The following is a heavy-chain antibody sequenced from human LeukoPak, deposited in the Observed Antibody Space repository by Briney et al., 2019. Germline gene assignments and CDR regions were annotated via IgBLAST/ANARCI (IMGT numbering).Heavy chain of an antibody. CDR2: IYHSEST. J-gene: IGHJ4*02. CDR3: ARHHGYSSSSHYFDY. Sequence: SETLSLTCAVSGYSISSGYYWGWIRQPPGKGLEWIGSIYHSESTYYNPSLKSRVTISVDTSKNQFSLKRSSVTAADTAVYYCARHHGYSSSSHYFDYWGQGTLVTVSS. D-gene: IGHD6-6*01. V-gene: IGHV4-38-2*01. CDR1: GYSISSGYY.